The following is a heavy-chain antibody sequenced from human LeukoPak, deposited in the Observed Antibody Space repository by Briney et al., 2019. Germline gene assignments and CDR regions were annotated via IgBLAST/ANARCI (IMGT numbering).Heavy chain of an antibody. J-gene: IGHJ4*02. D-gene: IGHD3-22*01. CDR3: ARGRYYYDSSGRYYFDY. CDR1: GFTFGDYA. CDR2: ISSSGFSI. V-gene: IGHV3-48*03. Sequence: GGSLRLSCTASGFTFGDYAMNWVRQAPGKGLEWVSCISSSGFSIYYADSVKGRFTISRDNAKNSLYLQMNSLRAEDTAVYYCARGRYYYDSSGRYYFDYWGQGTLVTVSS.